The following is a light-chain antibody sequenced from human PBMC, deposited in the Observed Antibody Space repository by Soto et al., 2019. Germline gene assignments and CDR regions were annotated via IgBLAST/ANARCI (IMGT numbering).Light chain of an antibody. CDR2: WAS. CDR3: QQYYSTPLT. J-gene: IGKJ4*01. V-gene: IGKV4-1*01. Sequence: DIVMTQSPDSLAVSLSERATINCKSSQSDLYSSNNKNYLAWYQQKPGQTPKLLIYWASTRESGVPDRFSGSGSGTDFTLPISSLQAEDVAVYYCQQYYSTPLTFGGGTKVEIK. CDR1: QSDLYSSNNKNY.